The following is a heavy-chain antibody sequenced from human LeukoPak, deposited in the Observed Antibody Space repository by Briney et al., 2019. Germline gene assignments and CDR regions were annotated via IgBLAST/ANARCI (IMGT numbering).Heavy chain of an antibody. D-gene: IGHD4-23*01. V-gene: IGHV3-7*01. CDR3: ASLYDYGGNSDFDS. CDR1: GSTFSTYW. Sequence: EGSLRLSCAASGSTFSTYWMSWVRQAPGKGLEWVANIKQDGSEKYYVDSVRGRFTISRDNAKDSLYLQMNSLRAEDTAVYYCASLYDYGGNSDFDSWGQGTLVTVSS. CDR2: IKQDGSEK. J-gene: IGHJ4*02.